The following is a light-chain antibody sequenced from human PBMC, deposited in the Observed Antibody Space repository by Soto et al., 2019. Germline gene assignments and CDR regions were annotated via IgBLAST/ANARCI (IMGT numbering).Light chain of an antibody. CDR1: QSISSY. CDR3: QQRYSNPIS. CDR2: AAS. Sequence: DIQMTQSPSSLSASVGDRVTITCRASQSISSYLNWYQQKPGKAPKLLIYAASSLQSGVPSRFSGSGSGTDFTLTTSSLQPQDFATYDCQQRYSNPISFGPGTKVDIK. J-gene: IGKJ3*01. V-gene: IGKV1-39*01.